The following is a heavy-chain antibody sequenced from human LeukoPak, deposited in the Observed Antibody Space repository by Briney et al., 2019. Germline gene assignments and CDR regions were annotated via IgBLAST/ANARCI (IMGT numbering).Heavy chain of an antibody. CDR2: ISHVGGT. CDR3: AREGPYYFDY. Sequence: PGGSLRLSCAASGFTFSDYAMSWVRQAPEKGLEWVSTISHVGGTYYADSVRGRFTISRDNAKNSLYLQMNSLRAEDTAVYYCAREGPYYFDYWGQGTLVTVSS. J-gene: IGHJ4*02. CDR1: GFTFSDYA. V-gene: IGHV3-69-1*01.